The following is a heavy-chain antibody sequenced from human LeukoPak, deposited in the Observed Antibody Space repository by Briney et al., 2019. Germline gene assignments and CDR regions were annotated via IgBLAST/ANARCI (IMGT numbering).Heavy chain of an antibody. D-gene: IGHD3-22*01. Sequence: GGSLRLSCAASGFTFSSYSMNWVRQAPGKGLEWVSSISSSSSSYIYYADSVKGRFTISRDNAKNSLYLQMNSLRAEDTAVYYCARGPPYYYDSSGYPYWGQGTLVTVSS. CDR2: ISSSSSSYI. CDR1: GFTFSSYS. CDR3: ARGPPYYYDSSGYPY. J-gene: IGHJ4*02. V-gene: IGHV3-21*01.